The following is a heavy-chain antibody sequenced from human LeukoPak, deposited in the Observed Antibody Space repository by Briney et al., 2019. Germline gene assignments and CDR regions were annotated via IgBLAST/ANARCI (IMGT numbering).Heavy chain of an antibody. V-gene: IGHV3-23*01. CDR1: GFNFNNYA. Sequence: GGSLRLSCAASGFNFNNYAISWVRQAPGKGLEWLSGVSGTSDATYYADSVKGRFTISRDNSKNTRYLQMNSLRAEDTAVVYFAKDPPPPVYYYDSSGYSQVPGDAFDIWGQGTMVTVSS. J-gene: IGHJ3*02. CDR2: VSGTSDAT. D-gene: IGHD3-22*01. CDR3: AKDPPPPVYYYDSSGYSQVPGDAFDI.